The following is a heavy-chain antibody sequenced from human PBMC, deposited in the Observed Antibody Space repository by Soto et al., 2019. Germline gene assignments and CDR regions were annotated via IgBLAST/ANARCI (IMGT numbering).Heavy chain of an antibody. J-gene: IGHJ5*02. CDR1: GGSVNGYY. D-gene: IGHD3-3*01. CDR2: INHTGGT. CDR3: ATRITVFGLLIPPFDP. V-gene: IGHV4-34*01. Sequence: SGALSLTRAVYGGSVNGYYWNWIRQPPGKGLECIVEINHTGGTHYNPSLKSRFTMSVYTSKNQFSLRLSSVTAADTAIYYCATRITVFGLLIPPFDPWGQGTQVTVS.